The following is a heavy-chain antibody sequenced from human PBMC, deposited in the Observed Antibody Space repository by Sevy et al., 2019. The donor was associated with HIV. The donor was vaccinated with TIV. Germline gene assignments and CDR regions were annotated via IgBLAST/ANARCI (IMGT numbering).Heavy chain of an antibody. CDR1: GFIFSTYA. CDR3: AKMQGGSYNYYGMDV. D-gene: IGHD1-26*01. Sequence: GGSLRLSCAASGFIFSTYAIHWVRQAPGKGLEWVAVISVDGSDKYYADSVRGRFTISRDNSKNTLYLQMNSLRVEDTAIYYCAKMQGGSYNYYGMDVWGQGTTVTVSS. CDR2: ISVDGSDK. J-gene: IGHJ6*02. V-gene: IGHV3-30*18.